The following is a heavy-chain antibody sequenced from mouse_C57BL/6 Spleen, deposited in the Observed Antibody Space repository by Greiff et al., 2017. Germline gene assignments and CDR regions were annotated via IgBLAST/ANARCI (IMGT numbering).Heavy chain of an antibody. J-gene: IGHJ4*01. CDR2: IDPSDSET. Sequence: QVQLKQPGAELVRPGSSVKLSCKASGYTFTSYWMHWVKQRPIQGLEWIGNIDPSDSETHYNQKFKDKATLTVDKSSSTAYMQLNSLTSEDSAVYYCARDATTVVATGAMDYWGQGTSVTVSS. V-gene: IGHV1-52*01. D-gene: IGHD1-1*01. CDR1: GYTFTSYW. CDR3: ARDATTVVATGAMDY.